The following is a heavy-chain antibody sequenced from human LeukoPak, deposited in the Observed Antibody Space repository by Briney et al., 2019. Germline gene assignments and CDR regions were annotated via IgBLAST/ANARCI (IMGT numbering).Heavy chain of an antibody. Sequence: SGGSLRLFCAASGFTFSSYSMNWVRQAPGKGLDWVSYISSGSTTIYYADSVKGRFTISKDNAKNSLYLQMNSLRAEDTAVYYCASENFEYWGQGTLVTVSS. J-gene: IGHJ4*02. CDR3: ASENFEY. V-gene: IGHV3-48*01. CDR1: GFTFSSYS. CDR2: ISSGSTTI.